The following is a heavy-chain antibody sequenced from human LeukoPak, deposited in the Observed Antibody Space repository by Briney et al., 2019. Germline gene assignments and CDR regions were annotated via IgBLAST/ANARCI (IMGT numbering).Heavy chain of an antibody. CDR2: IYYSGST. D-gene: IGHD6-13*01. J-gene: IGHJ6*03. Sequence: PSETLSLTCTVSGGSISSYYWSWIRQPPGKGLEWIGYIYYSGSTSYNPSLKSRVTISVDTSKNQFSLKLSSVTAADTAVYYCARGIAAAGTRLYYYYYYMDVWGKGTTVTISS. CDR3: ARGIAAAGTRLYYYYYYMDV. CDR1: GGSISSYY. V-gene: IGHV4-59*01.